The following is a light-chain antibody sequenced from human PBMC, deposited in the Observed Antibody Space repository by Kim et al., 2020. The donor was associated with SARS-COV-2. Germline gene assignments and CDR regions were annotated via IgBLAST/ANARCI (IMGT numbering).Light chain of an antibody. V-gene: IGKV3-20*01. Sequence: EIVLTQSPGTLSLSSGEKATLSCRASQSVSSTYLAWYQQKPGQAPRLLIYATSSRATGIPDRFSGSGSGTDFTVTISRLEPEDFAVYYCQQYGSSPWTFGQGTKVDIK. CDR2: ATS. CDR3: QQYGSSPWT. J-gene: IGKJ1*01. CDR1: QSVSSTY.